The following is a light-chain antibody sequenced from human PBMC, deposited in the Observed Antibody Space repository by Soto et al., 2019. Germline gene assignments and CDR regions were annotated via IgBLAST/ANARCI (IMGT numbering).Light chain of an antibody. Sequence: DIQMTQSPSSLSASVGDRVTITCRASQSINSYLNWYQQKPGKAPKLLIFTASSLQSGVPSRFSGSGSGTDFTLTIASLQPEDSATYFCQQSYSTPLTFGGGTKVDIK. CDR2: TAS. CDR1: QSINSY. CDR3: QQSYSTPLT. J-gene: IGKJ4*01. V-gene: IGKV1-39*01.